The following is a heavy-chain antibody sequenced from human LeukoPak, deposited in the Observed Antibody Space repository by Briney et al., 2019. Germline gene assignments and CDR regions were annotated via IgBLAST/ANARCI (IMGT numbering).Heavy chain of an antibody. D-gene: IGHD4-17*01. Sequence: ASVKVSCKASGYTFTSYYMHWVRQAPGQGLEWMGIINPSGGSTSYAQKFQGRVTITRDMSTSTVYMELSSLRSEDTAVYYCARGAVTRPHSDYWGQGTLVTVSS. CDR1: GYTFTSYY. CDR2: INPSGGST. CDR3: ARGAVTRPHSDY. J-gene: IGHJ4*02. V-gene: IGHV1-46*01.